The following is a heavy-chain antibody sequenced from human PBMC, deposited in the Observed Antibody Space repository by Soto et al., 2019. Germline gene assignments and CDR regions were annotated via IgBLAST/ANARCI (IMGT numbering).Heavy chain of an antibody. Sequence: QVQLVQSGAEVKKPGASVKVSCKASGYTFTSYAMHWVRQAPGQRLEWMGWINAGNGNTKYSQKFQGRVTITRDTSASTADMELSSLRSEDTAVYSCARSIRLAGDYWGQGTLVTVSS. V-gene: IGHV1-3*01. J-gene: IGHJ4*02. CDR1: GYTFTSYA. CDR3: ARSIRLAGDY. CDR2: INAGNGNT.